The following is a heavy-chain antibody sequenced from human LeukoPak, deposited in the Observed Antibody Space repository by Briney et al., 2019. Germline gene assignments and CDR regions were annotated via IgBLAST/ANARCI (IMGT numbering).Heavy chain of an antibody. CDR3: ARDWFHAIDY. CDR1: GFTFSNNA. D-gene: IGHD2/OR15-2a*01. V-gene: IGHV3-23*01. Sequence: GGSLRLSCAASGFTFSNNAMSWVRQAPGKGLEWVSAISGSGRSTYYADSVKGHFTISRDNSKNTLYLEMNSLRAEDTAVYYCARDWFHAIDYWGQGTLVTVSS. CDR2: ISGSGRST. J-gene: IGHJ4*02.